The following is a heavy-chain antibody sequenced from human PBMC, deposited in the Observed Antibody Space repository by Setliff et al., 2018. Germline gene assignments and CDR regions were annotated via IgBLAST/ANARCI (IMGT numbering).Heavy chain of an antibody. Sequence: SETLSLTCTVSGGSISSSSYYWSWIRQPPGKGLEWIGYIYYSGSTYYNPSLKSRVTISVDTSKNQFSLKLSSVTAADTAVYYCARDRRIVGARHAFDIWGQGTMVTVSS. V-gene: IGHV4-31*03. CDR3: ARDRRIVGARHAFDI. D-gene: IGHD1-26*01. J-gene: IGHJ3*02. CDR2: IYYSGST. CDR1: GGSISSSSYY.